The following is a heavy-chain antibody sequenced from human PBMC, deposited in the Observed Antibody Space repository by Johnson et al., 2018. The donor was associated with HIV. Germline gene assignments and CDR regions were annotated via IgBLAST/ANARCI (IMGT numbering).Heavy chain of an antibody. D-gene: IGHD6-19*01. J-gene: IGHJ3*02. CDR3: ARVRYSSGWPIYAFDI. V-gene: IGHV3-48*04. Sequence: VQLVESGGGLVQPGRSLRLSCEASGLTFSNYGMHWVRQAPGKGLEWVSYISTITNTVFYAGSVKGRFTISRDNAKNSLYLQMNSLRAEDTAVYYCARVRYSSGWPIYAFDIWGQGTVVIVSS. CDR1: GLTFSNYG. CDR2: ISTITNTV.